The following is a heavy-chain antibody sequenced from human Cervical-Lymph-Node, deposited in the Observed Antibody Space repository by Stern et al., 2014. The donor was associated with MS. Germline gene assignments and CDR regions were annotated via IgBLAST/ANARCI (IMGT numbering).Heavy chain of an antibody. CDR3: ARGRGGNYRFYFGY. CDR2: ISSGGSYI. D-gene: IGHD4-23*01. J-gene: IGHJ4*02. Sequence: EVQLVQSGGGLVKPGASLRLSCAASGFTFSSYSMNCVRQAPGNGLAWVASISSGGSYIYYADSLKGRVTISRDNAQHTLHLQMNSRRAEDTAVYYCARGRGGNYRFYFGYWGQGTLVTVSP. CDR1: GFTFSSYS. V-gene: IGHV3-21*01.